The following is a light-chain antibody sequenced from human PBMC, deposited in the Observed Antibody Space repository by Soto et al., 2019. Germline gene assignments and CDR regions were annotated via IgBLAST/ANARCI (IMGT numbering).Light chain of an antibody. Sequence: QSALTQPASVSGSPGQSITISCTGTSSDVGGYNHVSWYQHYPGKAPKLIIYDVTNRPSGVSNRFSGSKSGNTASPTISGLQAEDEADYFCSSYTRSTIYVFGTGTKVTVL. V-gene: IGLV2-14*03. J-gene: IGLJ1*01. CDR2: DVT. CDR1: SSDVGGYNH. CDR3: SSYTRSTIYV.